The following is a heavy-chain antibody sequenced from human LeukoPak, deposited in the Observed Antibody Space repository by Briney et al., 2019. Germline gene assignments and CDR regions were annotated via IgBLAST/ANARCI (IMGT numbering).Heavy chain of an antibody. V-gene: IGHV3-33*01. Sequence: PGGSLRLSCAASGFSFSTYGMYWVRQAPGKGLEWVALIWNAGTNAYYADSVKGRFTISRDNSKNTLYLQMNSLRAEDTAVYYCVGDTPPGGDYYLDYWGQGTLVIVSS. CDR3: VGDTPPGGDYYLDY. D-gene: IGHD3-16*01. CDR2: IWNAGTNA. CDR1: GFSFSTYG. J-gene: IGHJ4*02.